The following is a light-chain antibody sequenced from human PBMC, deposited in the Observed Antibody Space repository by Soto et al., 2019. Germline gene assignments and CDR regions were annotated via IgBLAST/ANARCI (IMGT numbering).Light chain of an antibody. CDR2: LGS. J-gene: IGKJ2*01. Sequence: DIVMTQSPLSLPVTPGEPASISCRSSQSLLHSNGNNYLDWYLQKPGQSPQLRVYLGSNRASGVSDRLSGRGSGKEFTLKISRVEAEDVGVYYCMQPLHTLLTFGQVTKLEIK. CDR3: MQPLHTLLT. CDR1: QSLLHSNGNNY. V-gene: IGKV2-28*01.